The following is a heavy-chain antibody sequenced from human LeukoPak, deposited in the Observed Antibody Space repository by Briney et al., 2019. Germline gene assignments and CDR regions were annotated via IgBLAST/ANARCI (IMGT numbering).Heavy chain of an antibody. J-gene: IGHJ5*02. V-gene: IGHV1-69*13. CDR1: GGTFSSYA. Sequence: ASVKVSCKASGGTFSSYAISWVRQAPGQGLEWMGGIIPIFGTANYAQKFQGRVTITADESTSTAYMELSSLRSEDTAVYYCAGTTYYYDSSYWFDPWGQGTLVTVSS. CDR3: AGTTYYYDSSYWFDP. CDR2: IIPIFGTA. D-gene: IGHD3-22*01.